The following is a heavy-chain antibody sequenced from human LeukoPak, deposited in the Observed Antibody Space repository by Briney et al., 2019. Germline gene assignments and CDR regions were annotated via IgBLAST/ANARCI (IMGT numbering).Heavy chain of an antibody. V-gene: IGHV4-39*07. J-gene: IGHJ4*02. D-gene: IGHD3-22*01. CDR3: ARVLGGARSSGYSILHFDY. Sequence: PSETLSLTCTVSGGSISSSSYYWGWIRQPPGKGLEWIGSIYYSGNTYYNPSPKSRVTISVDTSKNQFSLKLTSVTAADTAVYYCARVLGGARSSGYSILHFDYWGQGTLVTVSS. CDR1: GGSISSSSYY. CDR2: IYYSGNT.